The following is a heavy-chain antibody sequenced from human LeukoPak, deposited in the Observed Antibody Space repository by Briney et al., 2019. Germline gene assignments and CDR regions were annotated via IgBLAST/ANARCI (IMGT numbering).Heavy chain of an antibody. CDR2: ISYDGSNK. CDR1: GFTFSSYA. V-gene: IGHV3-30*04. CDR3: ARDRSQAFDY. J-gene: IGHJ4*02. Sequence: GGSLRLSCAASGFTFSSYAMHWVRQAPGKGLEGVAVISYDGSNKYYADSVKGRFTISRDNSKNTLYLQMNSLRAEDTAVYYCARDRSQAFDYWGQGTLVTVSS.